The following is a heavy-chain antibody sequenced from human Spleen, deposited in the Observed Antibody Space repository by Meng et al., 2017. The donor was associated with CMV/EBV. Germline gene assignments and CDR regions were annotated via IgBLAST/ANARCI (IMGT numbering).Heavy chain of an antibody. CDR2: ISGRGGSA. J-gene: IGHJ5*02. CDR3: AKVRSITTVTRRGGWFDP. V-gene: IGHV3-23*01. CDR1: FRSYS. D-gene: IGHD4-17*01. Sequence: FRSYSRSWIRQTRGKGVEWARTISGRGGSACCGGCVKGGFTISRENSKNTLYLQMSSLRGEDTAVYYCAKVRSITTVTRRGGWFDPWGQGTLVTVSS.